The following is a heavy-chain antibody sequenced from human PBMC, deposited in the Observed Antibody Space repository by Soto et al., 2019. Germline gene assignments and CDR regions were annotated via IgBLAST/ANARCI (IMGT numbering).Heavy chain of an antibody. CDR3: ARVDSKYTRIAFDI. CDR2: IYYSGGT. D-gene: IGHD6-13*01. Sequence: QVQLQESGPGLVKPLQTLSLTCTVSDGSISSGGYYWTWIRQHPGKGLEWIGYIYYSGGTYYNPSLPCRVTISVDTSKNQCSLKLSSVTAADTAVYYCARVDSKYTRIAFDIWGQGTMVTVSS. V-gene: IGHV4-31*03. CDR1: DGSISSGGYY. J-gene: IGHJ3*02.